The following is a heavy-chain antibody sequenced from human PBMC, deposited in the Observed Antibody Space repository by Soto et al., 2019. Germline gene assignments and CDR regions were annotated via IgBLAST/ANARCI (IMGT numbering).Heavy chain of an antibody. CDR3: ARGLNKAAGGAFDV. J-gene: IGHJ3*01. CDR2: VSGDGRDI. D-gene: IGHD3-16*01. Sequence: QVQLVQSGGGAVLPGNSLRLSCAASGFPFSWAGMHWLRQTPGKGLEWVAVVSGDGRDIDYAESVRGRFSISRDNPKSTLCLHMNNLGVEDTAIYYCARGLNKAAGGAFDVWGQGTQVIVSS. CDR1: GFPFSWAG. V-gene: IGHV3-33*01.